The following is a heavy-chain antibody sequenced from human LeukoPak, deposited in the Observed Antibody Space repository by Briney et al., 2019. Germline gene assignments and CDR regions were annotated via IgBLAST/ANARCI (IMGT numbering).Heavy chain of an antibody. CDR1: GGSFSGYY. J-gene: IGHJ4*02. CDR2: INHSGST. CDR3: ATRYCSSTSCYTFDY. Sequence: ASETLSLTCAVYGGSFSGYYWSWIRQPPGKGLEWIGEINHSGSTNYNPSLKSRVTISVDTSKNQSSLKLSSVTAADTAVYYCATRYCSSTSCYTFDYWGQGTLVTVSS. D-gene: IGHD2-2*01. V-gene: IGHV4-34*01.